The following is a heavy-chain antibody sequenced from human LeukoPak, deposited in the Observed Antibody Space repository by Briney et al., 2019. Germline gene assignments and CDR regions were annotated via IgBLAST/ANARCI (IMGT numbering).Heavy chain of an antibody. CDR1: GFTSSNAW. CDR3: TTDIEWQTVYYYYGMDV. J-gene: IGHJ6*02. V-gene: IGHV3-15*01. D-gene: IGHD3-3*01. Sequence: GGSLRLSCAASGFTSSNAWMSWVRQAPGKGLEWVGRIKSKTDGGTTDYAAPVKGRFTISRDDSKNTLYLQMNSLKTEDTAVYYCTTDIEWQTVYYYYGMDVWGQGTTVTVSS. CDR2: IKSKTDGGTT.